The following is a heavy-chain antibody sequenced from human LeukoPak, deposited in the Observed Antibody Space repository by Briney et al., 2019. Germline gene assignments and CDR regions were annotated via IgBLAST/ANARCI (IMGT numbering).Heavy chain of an antibody. CDR2: ISGSGAST. V-gene: IGHV3-23*01. Sequence: GGSLRLSCAASGINFDHLAMRWGRQAPGKGLEWLSAISGSGASTYYGDSVKGRFTISRDNSRDTLYLQMDSLRAEDTAVYYCAKRPATVTTFGRDYWGQGTLVTVSS. D-gene: IGHD4-17*01. CDR1: GINFDHLA. CDR3: AKRPATVTTFGRDY. J-gene: IGHJ4*02.